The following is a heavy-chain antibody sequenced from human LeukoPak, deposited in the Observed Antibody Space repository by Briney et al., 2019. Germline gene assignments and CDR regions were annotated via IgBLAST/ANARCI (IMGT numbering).Heavy chain of an antibody. CDR1: GFTFSSYW. V-gene: IGHV3-7*01. D-gene: IGHD3-9*01. CDR2: IKQDGSEK. CDR3: ARDVARYFDWLFPDWFDP. J-gene: IGHJ5*02. Sequence: PGGSLRLSCAVCGFTFSSYWMSWVRQAPGKGLEWVANIKQDGSEKYYVDSVKGRFTISRDNAKNSLYLQMNSLRAEDTAVYYCARDVARYFDWLFPDWFDPWGQGTLVTVSS.